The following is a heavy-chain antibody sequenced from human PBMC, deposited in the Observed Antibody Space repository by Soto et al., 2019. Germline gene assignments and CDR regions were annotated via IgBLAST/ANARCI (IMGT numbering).Heavy chain of an antibody. CDR1: GFTFSNYG. CDR2: ISYDGSNE. CDR3: AMGEYPTGNFFDH. V-gene: IGHV3-30*03. D-gene: IGHD1-1*01. J-gene: IGHJ4*02. Sequence: QVHLVESGGGVVQPGKSLRLSCAASGFTFSNYGMHWVRQAPGKGLEWVAVISYDGSNEFYADSVKDRFTISRDNSMQTVYLQMASLRPVDTAVFYCAMGEYPTGNFFDHWGRGTLVTVSS.